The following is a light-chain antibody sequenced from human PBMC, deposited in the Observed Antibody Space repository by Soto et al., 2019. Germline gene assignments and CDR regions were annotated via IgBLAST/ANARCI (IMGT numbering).Light chain of an antibody. CDR2: EVN. CDR1: SSDIGAYDY. CDR3: FSVTTTSTQV. J-gene: IGLJ1*01. Sequence: QSALTQPASLSGSPGQSITISCTGTSSDIGAYDYVSWFQQHPGKAPKLMISEVNNRPSGVSNRFSGSKSGNTAYLTISGVQVEDEAEYFCFSVTTTSTQVFGTGTKVTVL. V-gene: IGLV2-14*01.